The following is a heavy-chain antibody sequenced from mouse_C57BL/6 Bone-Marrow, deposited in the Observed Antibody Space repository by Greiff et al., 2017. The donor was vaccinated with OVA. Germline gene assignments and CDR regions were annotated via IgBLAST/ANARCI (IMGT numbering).Heavy chain of an antibody. Sequence: VQLKQSGPELVKPGASVKISCKASGYSFTGYYMNWVKQSPEKSLEWIGEINPSTGGTTYNQKFKAKATLTVDKSSSTAYMQRKSLTSEDSAFYYCARILWPRRGGHYYAMDYWGQGTSVTVSS. CDR1: GYSFTGYY. D-gene: IGHD2-2*01. CDR2: INPSTGGT. J-gene: IGHJ4*01. V-gene: IGHV1-42*01. CDR3: ARILWPRRGGHYYAMDY.